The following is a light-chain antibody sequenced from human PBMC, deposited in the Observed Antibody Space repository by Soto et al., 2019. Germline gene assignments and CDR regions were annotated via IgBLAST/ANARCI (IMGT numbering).Light chain of an antibody. Sequence: EIVMTQSPATLSVSPGGTATLSCRASQGLGSRLAWYQQKPGQAPRLLIYDASTSATGVPDRFSGSESETEFTLTISSLQSEDFAVYYCQHYHGWVKAFGQGTKLEIK. V-gene: IGKV3-15*01. CDR1: QGLGSR. CDR3: QHYHGWVKA. J-gene: IGKJ2*01. CDR2: DAS.